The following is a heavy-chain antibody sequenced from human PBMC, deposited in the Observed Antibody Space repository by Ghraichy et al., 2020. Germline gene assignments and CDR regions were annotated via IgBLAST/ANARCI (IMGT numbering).Heavy chain of an antibody. CDR2: INPSGGST. Sequence: ASVKVSCKASGYTFTSYYMHWVRQAPGQGLEWMGIINPSGGSTSYAQKFQGRVTMTRDTSTSTVYMELSSLRSEDTAVYYCARDLNSDDSPPKSLNHYYYYGMDVWGQGTTVTVSS. CDR1: GYTFTSYY. V-gene: IGHV1-46*01. D-gene: IGHD3-22*01. J-gene: IGHJ6*02. CDR3: ARDLNSDDSPPKSLNHYYYYGMDV.